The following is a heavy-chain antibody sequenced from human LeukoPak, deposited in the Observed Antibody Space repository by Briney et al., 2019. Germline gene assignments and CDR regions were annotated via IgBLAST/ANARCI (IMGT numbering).Heavy chain of an antibody. D-gene: IGHD4-17*01. CDR3: ARVNVLLRCCGLNGWFDP. Sequence: ASVKVSCKASGYTFTSYGISWVRQAPGQGLGWMGWISAYNGNTNYAQELQGRVTMTTDTSTSTAYMELRSLRSDDTAVYYCARVNVLLRCCGLNGWFDPWGQGTLVTVSS. V-gene: IGHV1-18*01. CDR1: GYTFTSYG. J-gene: IGHJ5*02. CDR2: ISAYNGNT.